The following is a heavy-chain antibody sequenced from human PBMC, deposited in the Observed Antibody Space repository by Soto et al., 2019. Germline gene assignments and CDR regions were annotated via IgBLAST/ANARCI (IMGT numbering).Heavy chain of an antibody. V-gene: IGHV3-74*01. Sequence: EVQLVESGGGLVQPGGSLRLSCAASGFTFSSYWMHWVRQAPGKGLVWVSRINGDGRNTDYADSVKGRFTISRDNAKNTLYLQINSLRAEDTAVYYCVRGVNPFDIWGQGTMVTVSS. J-gene: IGHJ3*02. CDR3: VRGVNPFDI. CDR1: GFTFSSYW. CDR2: INGDGRNT. D-gene: IGHD2-21*01.